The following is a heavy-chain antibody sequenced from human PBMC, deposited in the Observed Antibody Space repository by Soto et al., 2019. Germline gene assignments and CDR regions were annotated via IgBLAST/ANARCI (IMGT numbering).Heavy chain of an antibody. Sequence: PSETLSLTCTVSGGSISSYYWSWIRQPPGKGLEWIGYIYYSGSTNYNPSLKSRVTISVDTSKNQFSLKLSSVTAADTAVYYCASSLRSSWYDFDYWGQGTLVTVSS. CDR1: GGSISSYY. J-gene: IGHJ4*02. D-gene: IGHD6-13*01. CDR2: IYYSGST. V-gene: IGHV4-59*08. CDR3: ASSLRSSWYDFDY.